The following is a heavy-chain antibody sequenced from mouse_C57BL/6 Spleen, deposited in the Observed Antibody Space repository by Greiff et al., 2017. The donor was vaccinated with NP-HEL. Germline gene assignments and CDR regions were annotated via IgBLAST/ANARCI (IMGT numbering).Heavy chain of an antibody. CDR2: INPSTGGT. D-gene: IGHD4-1*01. Sequence: EVKLVESGPELVKPGASVKISCKASGYSFTGYYMNWVKQSPEKSLEWIGEINPSTGGTTYNQKFKAKATLTVDKSSSTAYMQLKSLTSEDSAVYYCARSDWAYKDYAMDYWGQGTSVTVSS. CDR3: ARSDWAYKDYAMDY. V-gene: IGHV1-42*01. CDR1: GYSFTGYY. J-gene: IGHJ4*01.